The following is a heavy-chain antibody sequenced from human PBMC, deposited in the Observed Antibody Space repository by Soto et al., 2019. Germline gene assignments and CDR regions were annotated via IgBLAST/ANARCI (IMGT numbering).Heavy chain of an antibody. CDR3: ARAVGPCDY. D-gene: IGHD1-26*01. J-gene: IGHJ4*02. Sequence: QVQLVESGGGVVQPGRSLRLSCAASGFTFSTYGMHWVRQAPGTGLEWVAVIWYDGSHKDYADSVKGRFTISRDNSKNTLYLQMNSLRVEDTAVYYCARAVGPCDYCGEGTLVVVSS. CDR1: GFTFSTYG. V-gene: IGHV3-33*01. CDR2: IWYDGSHK.